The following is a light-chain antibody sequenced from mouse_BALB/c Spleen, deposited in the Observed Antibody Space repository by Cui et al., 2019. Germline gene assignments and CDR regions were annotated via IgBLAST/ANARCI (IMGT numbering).Light chain of an antibody. CDR1: QSIGTS. Sequence: IFLTHSPAILSVCHGERVSFSCRASQSIGTSIHWYQQRTNGSPRLLIKDASESISGIPSRFSGSGSGTDFTLSINSVESEDIADYYCQQSNSWPFTFGSGTKLEIK. V-gene: IGKV5-48*01. J-gene: IGKJ4*01. CDR2: DAS. CDR3: QQSNSWPFT.